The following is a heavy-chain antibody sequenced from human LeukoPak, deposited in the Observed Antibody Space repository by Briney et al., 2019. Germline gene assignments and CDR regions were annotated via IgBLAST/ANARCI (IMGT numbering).Heavy chain of an antibody. J-gene: IGHJ6*03. CDR3: ARMYYYGSGSYPSSDYYYYYMDV. CDR2: ISDYNGNT. Sequence: EASVKVSCKASGYTFTSYAMNWVRQAPGQGLEWMGWISDYNGNTNYAQKLQGRVTMTTDTSTSTAYMELRSLRSDDTAVYYCARMYYYGSGSYPSSDYYYYYMDVWGKGTTVTISS. CDR1: GYTFTSYA. D-gene: IGHD3-10*01. V-gene: IGHV1-18*01.